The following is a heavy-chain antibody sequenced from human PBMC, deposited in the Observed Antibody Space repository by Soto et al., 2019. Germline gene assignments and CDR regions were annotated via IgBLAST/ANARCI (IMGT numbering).Heavy chain of an antibody. Sequence: QVQLQESGPGLVKPSQTLSLTCTVSGGSISSGDYYWSWIRQPPGKGLEWIGYIYYSGSTYYNPSLKSRVTISVDTSQNQFSLKLSSVTAADTAVYYCAREVAGFSGYYTGMENYWGQGTLVTVSS. V-gene: IGHV4-30-4*01. D-gene: IGHD3-3*01. CDR3: AREVAGFSGYYTGMENY. CDR1: GGSISSGDYY. J-gene: IGHJ4*02. CDR2: IYYSGST.